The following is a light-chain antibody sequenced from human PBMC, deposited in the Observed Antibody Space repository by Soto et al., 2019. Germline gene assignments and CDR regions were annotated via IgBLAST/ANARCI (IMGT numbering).Light chain of an antibody. V-gene: IGKV3-11*01. J-gene: IGKJ2*02. CDR3: QQRGKWPST. Sequence: EFVLTHPQETLSLFPGETATLPCRAGQVVDSTVAWYQQKLGQAPRLLIYDAYTRATGVGARFTGSGSATDFSLTITSLEPEDFAVYYCQQRGKWPSTFGPGTKVEMK. CDR2: DAY. CDR1: QVVDST.